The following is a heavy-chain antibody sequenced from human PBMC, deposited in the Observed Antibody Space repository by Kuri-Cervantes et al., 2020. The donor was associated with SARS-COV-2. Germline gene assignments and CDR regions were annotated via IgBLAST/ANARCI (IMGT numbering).Heavy chain of an antibody. V-gene: IGHV1-46*03. CDR3: ARERPSVVVPAAIFQGPYYYYYMDV. J-gene: IGHJ6*03. D-gene: IGHD2-2*02. CDR2: INPSGGST. Sequence: ASVKVSCKASGYTFTSYGITWVRQAPGQGLEWMGIINPSGGSTSYAQKFQGRVTMTRDTSTNTVYMELSSLRSEDTAVYYCARERPSVVVPAAIFQGPYYYYYMDVWGKGTTVTVSS. CDR1: GYTFTSYG.